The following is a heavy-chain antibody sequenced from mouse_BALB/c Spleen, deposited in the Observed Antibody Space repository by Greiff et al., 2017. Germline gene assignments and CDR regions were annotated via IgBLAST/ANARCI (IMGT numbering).Heavy chain of an antibody. CDR1: GFTFSSFG. CDR3: AREIDYYFDY. Sequence: EVHLVESGGGLVQPGGSRKLSCAASGFTFSSFGMHWVRQAPEKGLEWVAYISSGSSTIYYADTVKGRFTISRDNPKNTLFLQMTSLRSEDTAMYYCAREIDYYFDYWGQGTTLTVSS. J-gene: IGHJ2*01. D-gene: IGHD2-4*01. V-gene: IGHV5-17*02. CDR2: ISSGSSTI.